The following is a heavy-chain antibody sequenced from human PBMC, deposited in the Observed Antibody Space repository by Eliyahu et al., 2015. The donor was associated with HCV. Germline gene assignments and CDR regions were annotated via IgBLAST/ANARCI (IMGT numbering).Heavy chain of an antibody. CDR3: AREGWKGGVVAATPFDY. J-gene: IGHJ4*02. CDR1: GGTFISYT. V-gene: IGHV1-69*01. Sequence: EVKKPGSSVKVSCKASGGTFISYTISWVRQAPGQGLEWMGGIIPIFGRANYAQKFQGRVTITADESTSTAYMELNSLRSEDTAVYYCAREGWKGGVVAATPFDYWGQGTLVTVSS. D-gene: IGHD2-15*01. CDR2: IIPIFGRA.